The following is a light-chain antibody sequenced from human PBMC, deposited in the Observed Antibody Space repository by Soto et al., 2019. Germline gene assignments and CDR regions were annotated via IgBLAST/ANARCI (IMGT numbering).Light chain of an antibody. CDR1: SGYSTYA. J-gene: IGLJ3*02. CDR2: INYDGTH. Sequence: QSVLTQSPSASASLGASVKLTCTLSSGYSTYAIAWHQQQSEKGPRLLMKINYDGTHSKGDGFFDRFSGSSSGAERHLTISSLQSDDEADYYCQSLGTGIQVFGGGTKLTVL. V-gene: IGLV4-69*01. CDR3: QSLGTGIQV.